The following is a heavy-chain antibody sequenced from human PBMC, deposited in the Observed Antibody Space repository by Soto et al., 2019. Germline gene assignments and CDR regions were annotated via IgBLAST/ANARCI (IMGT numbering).Heavy chain of an antibody. V-gene: IGHV3-15*01. CDR3: TTDDITIPPYYYYYYGMDV. J-gene: IGHJ6*02. CDR1: GFTFSNAW. D-gene: IGHD3-3*01. Sequence: EVQLVESGGGLVKPGGSLRLSCAASGFTFSNAWMSWVRQAPGKGLEWVGRIKSKTDGGTTDYAAPVKGRFTISRDDSKNTLYLQMNSLKTEDTAVYYCTTDDITIPPYYYYYYGMDVWGQGTTVTVSS. CDR2: IKSKTDGGTT.